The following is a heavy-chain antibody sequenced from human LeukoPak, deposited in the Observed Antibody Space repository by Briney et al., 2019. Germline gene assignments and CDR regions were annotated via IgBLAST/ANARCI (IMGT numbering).Heavy chain of an antibody. D-gene: IGHD6-6*01. J-gene: IGHJ5*02. V-gene: IGHV4-34*01. CDR3: ARVGGYSSSSPNTWNNWFDP. Sequence: SETLSLTCAVYGGSFSGYYWSWIRQPPGKGLEWIGEINHSGSTNYNPSLKSRVTISVDTSKNQFSLKLSSVTAADTAVYYCARVGGYSSSSPNTWNNWFDPWGQGTLVTVSS. CDR2: INHSGST. CDR1: GGSFSGYY.